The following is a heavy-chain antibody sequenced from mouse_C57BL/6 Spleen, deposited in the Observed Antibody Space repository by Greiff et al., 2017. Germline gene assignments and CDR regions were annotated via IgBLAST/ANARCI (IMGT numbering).Heavy chain of an antibody. CDR1: GFTFSSYT. CDR2: ISGGGGNT. CDR3: ARQNGTGTDY. J-gene: IGHJ2*01. V-gene: IGHV5-9*01. D-gene: IGHD4-1*01. Sequence: EVMLVESGGGLVKPGGSLKLSCAASGFTFSSYTMSWVRQTPEKRLEWVATISGGGGNTYYPDSVKGRFTISRDNAKNTQYLKMSSLRSEDTALYYCARQNGTGTDYWGQGTTLTVSS.